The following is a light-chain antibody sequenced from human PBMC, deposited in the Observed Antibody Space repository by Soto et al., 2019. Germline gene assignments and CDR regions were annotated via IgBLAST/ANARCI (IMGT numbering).Light chain of an antibody. CDR1: QRVSGSY. V-gene: IGKV3-20*01. J-gene: IGKJ1*01. CDR2: GAS. Sequence: DIVLTQSPGTLSLSPGETATVSCRASQRVSGSYLAWYQQKLGQPPRLIIYGASGRATGIPDRFSGSGSGTDFTLTISRLEPEDAAVYYCHQYGGSPRTFGQGTKVQI. CDR3: HQYGGSPRT.